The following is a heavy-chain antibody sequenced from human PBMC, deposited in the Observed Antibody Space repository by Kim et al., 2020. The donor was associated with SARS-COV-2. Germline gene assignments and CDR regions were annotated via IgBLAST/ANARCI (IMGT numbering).Heavy chain of an antibody. J-gene: IGHJ4*02. Sequence: GGSLRLSCAASGFTFSSYGMHWVRQAPGKGLEWVAVIWYDGSNKYYADSVKGRFTISRDNSKNTLYLQMNSLRAEDTAVYYCARGRYCSGGSCAFDYWGQGTLVTVSS. CDR2: IWYDGSNK. CDR1: GFTFSSYG. CDR3: ARGRYCSGGSCAFDY. D-gene: IGHD2-15*01. V-gene: IGHV3-33*01.